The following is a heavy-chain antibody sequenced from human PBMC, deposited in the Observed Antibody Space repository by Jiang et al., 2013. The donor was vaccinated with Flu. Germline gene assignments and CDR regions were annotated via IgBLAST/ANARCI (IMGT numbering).Heavy chain of an antibody. J-gene: IGHJ4*02. V-gene: IGHV3-21*01. CDR3: VRDSAVAGYYLDY. Sequence: QLVESGGGLVTPGGSLRLSCGMNWVRQAPGKGLEWVSSITSTGSYVYYADSVKGRFTFSRDNAKNSLYLQMNSLRAEDTAVYYCVRDSAVAGYYLDYWGQGTLVTVSS. D-gene: IGHD6-19*01. CDR2: ITSTGSYV.